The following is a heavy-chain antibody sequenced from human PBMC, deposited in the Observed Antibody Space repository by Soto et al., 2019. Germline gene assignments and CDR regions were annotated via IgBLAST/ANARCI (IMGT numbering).Heavy chain of an antibody. D-gene: IGHD3-3*01. CDR1: GGTFSSYA. J-gene: IGHJ4*02. CDR2: IIPIFGTA. Sequence: PSVKVSCKASGGTFSSYAISWVRQAPGQGLEWMGGIIPIFGTANYAQKFQGRVTITADESTSTAYMELSSLRSEDTAVYYCARVGLQRDFDFDYWGQGTLVTVSS. CDR3: ARVGLQRDFDFDY. V-gene: IGHV1-69*13.